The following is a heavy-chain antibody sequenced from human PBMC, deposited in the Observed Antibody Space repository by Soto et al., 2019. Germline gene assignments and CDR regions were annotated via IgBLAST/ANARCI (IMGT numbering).Heavy chain of an antibody. CDR1: GYTFTSYY. Sequence: ELVQVAYKASGYTFTSYYMHRSREAPGQGLEWMGIVNPSGGSTSYAQKFQGRVTMTRDTSTSTVYMELSSLRSEDTAVYYCARVGVAVNWFDPWGQGTLVTVSS. CDR2: VNPSGGST. CDR3: ARVGVAVNWFDP. V-gene: IGHV1-46*01. J-gene: IGHJ5*02. D-gene: IGHD1-26*01.